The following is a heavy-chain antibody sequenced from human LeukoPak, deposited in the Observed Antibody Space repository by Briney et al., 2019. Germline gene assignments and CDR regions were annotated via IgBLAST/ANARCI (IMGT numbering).Heavy chain of an antibody. D-gene: IGHD4-17*01. Sequence: PSQTLSLTCAVSGGSISSGGYSWSWIRQPPGKGLEWIGYIYHSGSTYYNPSLKSRVTISVDRSKNQFSLKLSSVTAADTAVYYCARHLGTTGVDYWGQGTLVTVSS. J-gene: IGHJ4*02. V-gene: IGHV4-30-2*01. CDR2: IYHSGST. CDR3: ARHLGTTGVDY. CDR1: GGSISSGGYS.